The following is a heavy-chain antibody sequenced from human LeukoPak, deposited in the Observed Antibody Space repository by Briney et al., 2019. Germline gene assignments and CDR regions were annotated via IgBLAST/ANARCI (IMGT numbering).Heavy chain of an antibody. V-gene: IGHV3-11*06. D-gene: IGHD2-2*01. CDR3: ARDLGYCSSTSCSDAFDI. J-gene: IGHJ3*02. CDR2: ISSSSSYT. CDR1: GFTFSDYY. Sequence: GGSLRLSCAASGFTFSDYYMSWIRQAPGKGLEWVSYISSSSSYTNYADSVKGRFTISRDNAKNSLYLQMKSLRAEDTAVYYCARDLGYCSSTSCSDAFDIWGQGTMVTVSS.